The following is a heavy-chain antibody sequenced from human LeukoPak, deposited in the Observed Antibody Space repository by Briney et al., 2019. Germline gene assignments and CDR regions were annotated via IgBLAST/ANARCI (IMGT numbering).Heavy chain of an antibody. CDR2: INPNSGDT. V-gene: IGHV1-2*02. Sequence: ASVKVSCKASGYTFTGYYMHWVRQAPGQGLEWMGWINPNSGDTNYAQKFQGRVTMTRDTSISTAYMELSRLRSDDTAVYYCARDSQSVTIFGVVTPLGYWGQGALVTVSS. D-gene: IGHD3-3*01. CDR3: ARDSQSVTIFGVVTPLGY. CDR1: GYTFTGYY. J-gene: IGHJ4*02.